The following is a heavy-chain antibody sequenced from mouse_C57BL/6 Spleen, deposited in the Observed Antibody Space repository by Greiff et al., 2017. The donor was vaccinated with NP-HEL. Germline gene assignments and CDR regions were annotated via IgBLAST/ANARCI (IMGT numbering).Heavy chain of an antibody. V-gene: IGHV5-9*01. CDR2: ISGGGGNT. J-gene: IGHJ2*01. Sequence: EVKLMESGGGLVKPGGSLKLSCAASGFTFSSYTMSWVRQTPEKRLEWVATISGGGGNTYYPDSVKGRFTISRDNAKNTLYLPMSSLGSEETALYYCSRGGNWDYFDYWGQGTTLTVSS. CDR1: GFTFSSYT. D-gene: IGHD4-1*01. CDR3: SRGGNWDYFDY.